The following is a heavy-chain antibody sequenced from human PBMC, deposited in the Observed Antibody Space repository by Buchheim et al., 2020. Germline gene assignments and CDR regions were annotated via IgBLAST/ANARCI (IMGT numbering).Heavy chain of an antibody. Sequence: EVQLEESGGDLVQPGGSLRLSCVASGFTLSSYWMSWVRQAPGKGLEWVSNINEDGSETDYVDSVKGRFTISRDNAENSLYLQMNSLRAEDTAVYYCARGRRTKDYWGQGTL. CDR3: ARGRRTKDY. J-gene: IGHJ4*02. CDR1: GFTLSSYW. D-gene: IGHD2-8*01. CDR2: INEDGSET. V-gene: IGHV3-7*01.